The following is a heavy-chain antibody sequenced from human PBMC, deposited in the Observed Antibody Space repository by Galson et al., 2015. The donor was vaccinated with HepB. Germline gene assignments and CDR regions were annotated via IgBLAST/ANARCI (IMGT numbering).Heavy chain of an antibody. CDR1: GFAFSGYW. D-gene: IGHD2-8*01. CDR3: ARGGLNYFDF. CDR2: INQVGSEK. V-gene: IGHV3-7*01. J-gene: IGHJ4*02. Sequence: SLRLSCAASGFAFSGYWMSWVRQAPGKGLEWVANINQVGSEKFSVDSVRGRFIMSRDSAKDSLYLQMNSLRAEDTAVYYCARGGLNYFDFWGQGTLVTVSS.